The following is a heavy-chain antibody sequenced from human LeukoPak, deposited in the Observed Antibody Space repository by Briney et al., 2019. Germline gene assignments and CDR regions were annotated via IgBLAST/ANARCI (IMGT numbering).Heavy chain of an antibody. D-gene: IGHD6-13*01. CDR2: ISSSSSTI. Sequence: GGSLRLSCAASGFSFSSSSMNWVRQAPGKWMECVSYISSSSSTIYYADSVKGRFTISRDNAKNSLYLQMNSLRDEDTAVYYCAMDSSSWAYYYYYMDVWGKGTTVTVSS. CDR3: AMDSSSWAYYYYYMDV. V-gene: IGHV3-48*02. CDR1: GFSFSSSS. J-gene: IGHJ6*03.